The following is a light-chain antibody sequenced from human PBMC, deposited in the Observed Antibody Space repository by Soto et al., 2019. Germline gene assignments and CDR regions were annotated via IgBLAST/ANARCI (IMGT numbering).Light chain of an antibody. Sequence: DLQMTQSPSSLSASVGDRVTITCRASHAISTYLAWYQQKPGKVPKLLIYSASTLHSGVPSRFSGSGSGTDFTLTIRSLQPEDVATYYCQQFNSVPNTFGPGTKVDIK. CDR3: QQFNSVPNT. V-gene: IGKV1-27*01. CDR2: SAS. J-gene: IGKJ3*01. CDR1: HAISTY.